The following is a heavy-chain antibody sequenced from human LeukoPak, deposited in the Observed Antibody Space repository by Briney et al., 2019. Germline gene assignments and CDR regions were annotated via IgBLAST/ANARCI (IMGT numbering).Heavy chain of an antibody. D-gene: IGHD5-12*01. J-gene: IGHJ4*02. CDR3: ARSLSGYDFDY. CDR1: GGSISSYY. CDR2: ISNSGST. Sequence: SETLSLTCNVSGGSISSYYWSWIRQPPGKGLEWIGCISNSGSTNYNPSLKSRVTISLDTSKNQFSLKLSSVTAADTAVYYCARSLSGYDFDYWGQGTLVTVSS. V-gene: IGHV4-59*01.